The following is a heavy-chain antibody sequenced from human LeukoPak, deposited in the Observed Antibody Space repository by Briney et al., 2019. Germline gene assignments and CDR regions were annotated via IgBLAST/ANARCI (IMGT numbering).Heavy chain of an antibody. Sequence: TSETLSLTCTVSGGSINTFYWSWIRQPPGKGLEWIGDVSYSGATVYSPPLKSRVTILLDTSKKEFSLRLSSVTTADTAVYYCARTLRGDYYGSASLDNWGQGTLVTVSS. CDR3: ARTLRGDYYGSASLDN. J-gene: IGHJ4*02. V-gene: IGHV4-59*01. D-gene: IGHD3-10*01. CDR1: GGSINTFY. CDR2: VSYSGAT.